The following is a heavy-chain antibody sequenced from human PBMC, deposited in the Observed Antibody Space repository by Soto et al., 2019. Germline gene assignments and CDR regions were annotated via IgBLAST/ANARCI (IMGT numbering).Heavy chain of an antibody. Sequence: VQLLESGGDLVQPGGSLRLSCAASGFTFSSYAMSWVRQAPGKGLAWVSSLSGAGRSSYDADSVKGRFTISRDNSNNTLYLQMNNLRAEDTALYYCAKGPIFGVENIYDYWGQGTLVTVSS. J-gene: IGHJ4*02. CDR3: AKGPIFGVENIYDY. D-gene: IGHD3-3*01. CDR1: GFTFSSYA. CDR2: LSGAGRSS. V-gene: IGHV3-23*01.